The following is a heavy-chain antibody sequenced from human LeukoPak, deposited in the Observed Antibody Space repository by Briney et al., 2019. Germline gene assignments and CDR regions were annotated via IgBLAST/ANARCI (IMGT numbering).Heavy chain of an antibody. V-gene: IGHV4-4*07. J-gene: IGHJ3*02. D-gene: IGHD3-9*01. CDR3: AGTPNYDILTGYYFSSSAFDI. Sequence: PSETPSLTCTVSGGSISSYYWSWIRQPAGKGLEWIGRIYTSGSTNYNPSLKSRVTMSVDTSKNQFSLKLSSVTAADTAVYYCAGTPNYDILTGYYFSSSAFDIWGQGTMVTVSS. CDR2: IYTSGST. CDR1: GGSISSYY.